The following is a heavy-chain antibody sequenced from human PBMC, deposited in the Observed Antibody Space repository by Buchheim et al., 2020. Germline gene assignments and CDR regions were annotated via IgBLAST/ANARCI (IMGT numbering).Heavy chain of an antibody. CDR3: ARVQISSGYSVPYFDY. V-gene: IGHV4-59*01. Sequence: QVQLQESGPGLVKPSETLSLTCTVSGGSISSYYWSWIRQPPGKGLEWIGYIYYSGSTSYNPSLKSRVTISVDTSKNQFSLKLSSVTAADTAVYYCARVQISSGYSVPYFDYWGQGTL. J-gene: IGHJ4*02. CDR2: IYYSGST. CDR1: GGSISSYY. D-gene: IGHD3-22*01.